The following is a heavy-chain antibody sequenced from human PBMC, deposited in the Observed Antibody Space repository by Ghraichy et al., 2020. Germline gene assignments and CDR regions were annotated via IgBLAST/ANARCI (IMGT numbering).Heavy chain of an antibody. CDR3: ARGSTVVRFFYYAGMDV. V-gene: IGHV3-48*02. CDR1: GFTFSTYS. D-gene: IGHD4-23*01. J-gene: IGHJ6*02. Sequence: LSLTCVGSGFTFSTYSMNWVRQSPGKGLEWVAYITSSSRTKSYADSVKGRFTISRENGQNSLYLQMNSLRDEDTAVYYCARGSTVVRFFYYAGMDVWGQGTTVTVSS. CDR2: ITSSSRTK.